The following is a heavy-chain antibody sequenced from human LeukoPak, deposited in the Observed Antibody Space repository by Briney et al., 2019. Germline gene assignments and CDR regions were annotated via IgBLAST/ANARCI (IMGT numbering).Heavy chain of an antibody. J-gene: IGHJ5*02. CDR3: ARRGAYSWEVWFDP. V-gene: IGHV4-59*08. CDR2: IDYSGST. Sequence: SETLSLTCTVSGGSISSHYWSWIRQPPGKGLEWIGYIDYSGSTNYNPSLKSRVTISVDTSKNQFSLKLRSVTAADTAVYYCARRGAYSWEVWFDPWGQGTLVTVSS. CDR1: GGSISSHY. D-gene: IGHD3-16*01.